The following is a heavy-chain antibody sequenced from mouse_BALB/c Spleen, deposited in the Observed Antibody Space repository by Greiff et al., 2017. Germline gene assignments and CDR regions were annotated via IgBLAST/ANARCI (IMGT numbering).Heavy chain of an antibody. V-gene: IGHV5-9-4*01. CDR2: ISSGGSYT. Sequence: EVQLQESGGGLVKPGGSLKLSCAASGFTFSSYAMSWVRQSPEKRLEWVAEISSGGSYTYYPDTVTGRFTISRDNAKNTLYLEMSSLRSEDTAMYYCARVEGNYNAMDYWGQGTSVTVSS. CDR3: ARVEGNYNAMDY. CDR1: GFTFSSYA. D-gene: IGHD2-1*01. J-gene: IGHJ4*01.